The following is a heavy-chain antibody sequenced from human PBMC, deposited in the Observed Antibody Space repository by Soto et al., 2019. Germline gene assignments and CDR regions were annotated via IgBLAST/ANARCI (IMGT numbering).Heavy chain of an antibody. CDR3: ARQFYDCGWGSYRPTHFDY. V-gene: IGHV4-39*01. CDR2: IYYSGST. CDR1: GGSISSSSYY. Sequence: PSETLSLTCTVSGGSISSSSYYWGWIRQPPGKGLEWIGSIYYSGSTYYNPSLKSRVTISVDTSKNQFSLKLSSVTAADTAVYYCARQFYDCGWGSYRPTHFDYWGQGTLVTVSS. D-gene: IGHD3-16*02. J-gene: IGHJ4*02.